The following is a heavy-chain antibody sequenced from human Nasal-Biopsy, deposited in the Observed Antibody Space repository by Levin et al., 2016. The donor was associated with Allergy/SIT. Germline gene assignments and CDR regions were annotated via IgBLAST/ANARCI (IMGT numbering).Heavy chain of an antibody. CDR3: ARGPDSGSYLTYFGIDI. J-gene: IGHJ6*02. CDR1: GGTFSSHG. D-gene: IGHD1-26*01. Sequence: ASVKVSCKASGGTFSSHGLSWVRQAPGQGLEWMGWINPDSGATKFARKFQGWVTMTRDTSISTAYMELSSLRSNDTATYYCARGPDSGSYLTYFGIDIWGQGTTVTVSS. CDR2: INPDSGAT. V-gene: IGHV1-2*04.